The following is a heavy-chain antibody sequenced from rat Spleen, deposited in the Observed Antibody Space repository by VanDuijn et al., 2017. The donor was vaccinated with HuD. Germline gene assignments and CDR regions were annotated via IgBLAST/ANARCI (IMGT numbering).Heavy chain of an antibody. Sequence: EVQLVESGGDLVQPGRSLKLSCAASGFTFSDHNMAWVRQAPKKGLEWVATINYDGTNTYYRESVKGRFTTSRDNTKRALYLQMDILRSEETATYYCKRHLPDKSSFDFWGQESWSHSPQ. CDR2: INYDGTNT. CDR1: GFTFSDHN. J-gene: IGHJ2*01. V-gene: IGHV5-7*01. D-gene: IGHD1-4*01. CDR3: KRHLPDKSSFDF.